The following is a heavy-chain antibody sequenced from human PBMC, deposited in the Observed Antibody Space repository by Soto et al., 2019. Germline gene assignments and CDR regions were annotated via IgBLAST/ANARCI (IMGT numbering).Heavy chain of an antibody. Sequence: QVQLEQSGSEVKKSGSSVKVSCKASGYSFSSHAITWVRQAPGQGLEWMEGIIPAFGIPSYAQKFQGRVTISADKSTNTSYLELRSLRSEDTAVYYCARGGALSTSWYWGDGLDSWGQGTQVTVSS. CDR3: ARGGALSTSWYWGDGLDS. J-gene: IGHJ4*02. CDR2: IIPAFGIP. CDR1: GYSFSSHA. V-gene: IGHV1-69*17. D-gene: IGHD6-13*01.